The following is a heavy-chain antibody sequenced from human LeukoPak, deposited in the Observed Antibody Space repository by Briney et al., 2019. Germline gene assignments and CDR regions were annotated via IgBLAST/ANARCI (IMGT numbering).Heavy chain of an antibody. CDR2: ISGGST. Sequence: PGGSLRLSCAASGFTVSSNEMSWVRQAPGKGLEWVSSISGGSTYYADSRKGRFTISRDNSKNTLYLQMNSLRAEDTAVYYCAKGGYDSSGYYFGDAFDMWGQGTMVTVSS. CDR3: AKGGYDSSGYYFGDAFDM. D-gene: IGHD3-22*01. V-gene: IGHV3-38-3*01. J-gene: IGHJ3*02. CDR1: GFTVSSNE.